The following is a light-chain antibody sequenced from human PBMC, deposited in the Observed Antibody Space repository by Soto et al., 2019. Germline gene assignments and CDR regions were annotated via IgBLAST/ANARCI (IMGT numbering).Light chain of an antibody. V-gene: IGLV1-47*01. CDR2: RNN. Sequence: QSVLTQPPSASGTPGQRVTISCSGSSSNIGSNYVYWYHQLPGTAPKLLIYRNNQRPSGVPDRFSGSKSGTSASLAISGLRSEDEADYYRAAWDDSLGEVFGTGTKVTVL. J-gene: IGLJ1*01. CDR1: SSNIGSNY. CDR3: AAWDDSLGEV.